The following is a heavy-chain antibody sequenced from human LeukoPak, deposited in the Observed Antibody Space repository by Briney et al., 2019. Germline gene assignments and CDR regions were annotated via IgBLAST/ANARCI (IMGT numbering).Heavy chain of an antibody. V-gene: IGHV4-39*01. CDR1: GGPISSSSYY. D-gene: IGHD3-10*01. CDR3: ARVRLGMVRGVDDVFDL. CDR2: IHYSGST. J-gene: IGHJ3*01. Sequence: SETLSLTCTVSGGPISSSSYYWGWIRQPPGKGLEWIGSIHYSGSTYYNPSLKSRVTISVDTSKNQFSLKLSSVTAADTAVYFCARVRLGMVRGVDDVFDLWGQGTRVTVSS.